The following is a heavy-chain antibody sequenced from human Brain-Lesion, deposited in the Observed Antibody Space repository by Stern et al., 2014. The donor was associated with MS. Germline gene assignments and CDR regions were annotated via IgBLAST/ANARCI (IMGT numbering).Heavy chain of an antibody. CDR1: GYLFDDYW. Sequence: EVQLVESGAEVKKPGESLKISCEASGYLFDDYWIGWVRQMSGRGLELVAIIFPRDSNTRYSPSVQGQVTISAAKSISTAYLQWSTRRAADPPMYYWARSPATPSGYDRFDYWGQGALVTVSS. D-gene: IGHD5-12*01. J-gene: IGHJ4*02. CDR3: ARSPATPSGYDRFDY. V-gene: IGHV5-51*03. CDR2: IFPRDSNT.